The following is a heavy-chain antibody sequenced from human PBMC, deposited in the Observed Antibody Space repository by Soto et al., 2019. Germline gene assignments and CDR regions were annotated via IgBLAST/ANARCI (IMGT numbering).Heavy chain of an antibody. D-gene: IGHD2-15*01. V-gene: IGHV3-33*01. CDR1: GFTFSSYG. J-gene: IGHJ6*02. CDR2: IWYDGSNK. CDR3: ARDPFLGYCSGGSCYSGVGHYYYYGMDV. Sequence: GRSLRLSCAASGFTFSSYGMHRVRQAPGKGLERVAVIWYDGSNKYYAASVKGRFTICRDNSKNTLYLQMNSLRAEDTAVYYCARDPFLGYCSGGSCYSGVGHYYYYGMDVWGQGTTVTVSS.